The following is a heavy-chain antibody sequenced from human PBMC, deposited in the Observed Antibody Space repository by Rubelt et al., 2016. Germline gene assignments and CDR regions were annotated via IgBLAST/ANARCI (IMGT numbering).Heavy chain of an antibody. CDR2: IYYSGST. J-gene: IGHJ4*02. V-gene: IGHV4-39*07. CDR1: GGSISSSSYY. CDR3: ARATSTMFGVVTPKEFDY. Sequence: QLQLQESGPGLVKPSETLSLTCTVSGGSISSSSYYWGWIRQPPGKGLEWIGSIYYSGSTYYNPSLKSRFTNSEERPRSQVSRKLSAVTAADTAGYYWARATSTMFGVVTPKEFDYWGQGTLVTVSS. D-gene: IGHD3-3*01.